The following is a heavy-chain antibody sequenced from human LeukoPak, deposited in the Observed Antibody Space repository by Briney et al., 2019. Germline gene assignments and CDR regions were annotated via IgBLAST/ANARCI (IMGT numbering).Heavy chain of an antibody. CDR2: IYNSGST. CDR1: GGSVSSSSYY. V-gene: IGHV4-61*01. Sequence: PSETLSLTCTVSGGSVSSSSYYWSWIRQPPGKGLEWIGYIYNSGSTNCSPSLKSRVTISLETSKNQFSLKLNSVTAADTAVYYCASGYSSYAFSGYWGQGILVTVSS. CDR3: ASGYSSYAFSGY. D-gene: IGHD6-19*01. J-gene: IGHJ4*02.